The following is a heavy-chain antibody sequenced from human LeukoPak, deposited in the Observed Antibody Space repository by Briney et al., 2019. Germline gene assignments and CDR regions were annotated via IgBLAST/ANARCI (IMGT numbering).Heavy chain of an antibody. CDR1: GFPFSSHE. J-gene: IGHJ4*02. Sequence: PGGSLRLSCAASGFPFSSHEMSWVRQAPGKGLEWVAFISSNAYTIYYADSVKGRFTISRDNAKNSLYLQMNSLRAEDTAAYYCARTLWYYFDYWGQGSLVTVSS. CDR2: ISSNAYTI. CDR3: ARTLWYYFDY. V-gene: IGHV3-48*03. D-gene: IGHD2-21*01.